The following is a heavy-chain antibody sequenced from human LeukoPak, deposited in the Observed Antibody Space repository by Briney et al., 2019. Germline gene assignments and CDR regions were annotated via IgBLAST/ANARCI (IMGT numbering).Heavy chain of an antibody. CDR1: GLTFTRHG. D-gene: IGHD3-10*01. CDR3: AKVGGSGSYYNFFDY. V-gene: IGHV3-30*18. CDR2: ISYDGSNK. J-gene: IGHJ4*02. Sequence: CRRLAWAASGLTFTRHGMHWVRQAAGKWLEWVAAISYDGSNKYYADSVKGRFTISRDNSKNTLYLQMNSLRAEDTAVYYCAKVGGSGSYYNFFDYWGQGTLVTVSS.